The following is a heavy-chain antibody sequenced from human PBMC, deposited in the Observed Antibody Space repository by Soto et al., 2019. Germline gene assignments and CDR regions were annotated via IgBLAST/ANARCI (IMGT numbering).Heavy chain of an antibody. Sequence: PSETLSLTCTVSGGSISSGGYYWSWIRRHPGKGLEWVGYIYYSGSTYYNPSLKSRVTISVDTSKNQFPLKLSSVTAADTAVYYCARGPMITFGGVIAVFDYWGQGTLVTVSS. V-gene: IGHV4-31*03. D-gene: IGHD3-16*02. CDR2: IYYSGST. CDR1: GGSISSGGYY. J-gene: IGHJ4*02. CDR3: ARGPMITFGGVIAVFDY.